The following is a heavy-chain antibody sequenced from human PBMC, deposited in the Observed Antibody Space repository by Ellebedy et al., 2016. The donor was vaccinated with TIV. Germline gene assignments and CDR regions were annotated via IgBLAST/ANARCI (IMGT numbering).Heavy chain of an antibody. CDR3: ARGRKFYYGSGSRSTVFDY. CDR2: INHSGST. V-gene: IGHV4-34*01. J-gene: IGHJ4*02. CDR1: GGSFSCYY. D-gene: IGHD3-10*01. Sequence: SETLSLXXAVYGGSFSCYYWSWIRQPPGKGLEWIGEINHSGSTNYNPSLKSRVTISVDTSKNQFSLKLSSVTAADTAVYYCARGRKFYYGSGSRSTVFDYWGQGTLVTVSS.